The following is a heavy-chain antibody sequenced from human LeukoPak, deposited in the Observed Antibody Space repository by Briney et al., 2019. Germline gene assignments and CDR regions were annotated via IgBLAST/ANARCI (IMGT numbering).Heavy chain of an antibody. CDR2: INSDGSST. CDR3: ARASESTVTYHYYYYYMDV. J-gene: IGHJ6*03. V-gene: IGHV3-74*01. D-gene: IGHD4-11*01. Sequence: GGSLRLSCAASGFTFSSYWMHWVRQAPGKGLVWVSRINSDGSSTSYADSVKGRFTISRDNAKNTLYLQMNSLRAEDTAVYYCARASESTVTYHYYYYYMDVWGKGTTVTVSS. CDR1: GFTFSSYW.